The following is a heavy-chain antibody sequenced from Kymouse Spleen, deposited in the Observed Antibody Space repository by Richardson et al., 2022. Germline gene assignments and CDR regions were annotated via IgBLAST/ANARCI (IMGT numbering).Heavy chain of an antibody. Sequence: QLQLQESGPGLVKPSETLSLTCTVSGGSISSSSYYWGWIRQPPGKGLEWIGSIYYSGSTYYNPSLKSRVTISVDTSKNQFSLKLSSVTAADTAVYYCARVGATRDFDYWGQGTLVTVSS. CDR1: GGSISSSSYY. CDR2: IYYSGST. CDR3: ARVGATRDFDY. D-gene: IGHD1-26*01. J-gene: IGHJ4*02. V-gene: IGHV4-39*01.